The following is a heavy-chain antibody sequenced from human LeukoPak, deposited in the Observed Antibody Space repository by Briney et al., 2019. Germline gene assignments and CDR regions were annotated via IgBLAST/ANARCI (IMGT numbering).Heavy chain of an antibody. J-gene: IGHJ5*02. CDR2: IYHSGST. D-gene: IGHD5-18*01. Sequence: SETLSLTCAVSGGSISSSNWWSWVRQPPGKGLEWIGEIYHSGSTNYNPSLKSRVTISVDKSKNQFSLKLSSVTAADTAVYYCARRVGGYSYGQSFRWFDPWGQGTLVTVSS. CDR3: ARRVGGYSYGQSFRWFDP. CDR1: GGSISSSNW. V-gene: IGHV4-4*02.